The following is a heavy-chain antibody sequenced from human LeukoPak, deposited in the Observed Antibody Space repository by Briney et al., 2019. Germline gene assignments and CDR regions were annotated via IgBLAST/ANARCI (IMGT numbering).Heavy chain of an antibody. CDR3: ARGRRHFGYYYYYMDV. J-gene: IGHJ6*03. CDR1: GGSLSGFY. V-gene: IGHV4-34*01. Sequence: PSETLSLTCAVYGGSLSGFYWSWIRQSPGKGLEWIGEINQSGSTNYNPSLKSRVTISVDTSKNQFSLKLSSVTAADTAVYYCARGRRHFGYYYYYMDVWGKGTTVTVSS. CDR2: INQSGST. D-gene: IGHD2/OR15-2a*01.